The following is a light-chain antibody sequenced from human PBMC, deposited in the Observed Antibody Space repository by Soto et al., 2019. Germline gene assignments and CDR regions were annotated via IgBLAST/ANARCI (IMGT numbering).Light chain of an antibody. V-gene: IGKV2-28*01. J-gene: IGKJ1*01. CDR3: MQALQTPWT. CDR2: LGS. Sequence: EIVLTQSAGTLSFSPWEIATLSCRSSQSLNSIHLAWYLQKPGQSPQLLIYLGSNRASGVPDRFSGSGSGTDFTLKISRVEAEDVGVYYCMQALQTPWTFGQGTKVDIK. CDR1: QSLNSIH.